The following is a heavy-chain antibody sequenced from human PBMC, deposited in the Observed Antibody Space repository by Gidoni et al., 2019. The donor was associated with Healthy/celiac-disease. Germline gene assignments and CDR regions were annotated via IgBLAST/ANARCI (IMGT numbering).Heavy chain of an antibody. J-gene: IGHJ4*02. CDR1: GFTFDDYA. Sequence: EVQLVESGGGLVQPGSSLRLSCAVSGFTFDDYAMHWVRQAPGKGLEWVSGSSWNSGSIGYADSVKGRFTISRDNAKNSLYLQMNSLRAEDTALYYCAKDRRGSSSYFDYWGQGTLVTVSS. D-gene: IGHD6-6*01. V-gene: IGHV3-9*01. CDR3: AKDRRGSSSYFDY. CDR2: SSWNSGSI.